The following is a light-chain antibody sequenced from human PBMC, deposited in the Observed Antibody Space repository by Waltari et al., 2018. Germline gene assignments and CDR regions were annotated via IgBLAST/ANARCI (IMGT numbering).Light chain of an antibody. V-gene: IGKV3-11*01. CDR2: DTS. Sequence: EIVLTQSPVTLSLAAGERATLSCRASESVLNYLAWYQQKPGQSPRLLIYDTSKRATGIPARFSGSGYGTDFTLTINNLEAEDFALYYCQQGSILPLTFGGGTKVEIK. J-gene: IGKJ4*01. CDR1: ESVLNY. CDR3: QQGSILPLT.